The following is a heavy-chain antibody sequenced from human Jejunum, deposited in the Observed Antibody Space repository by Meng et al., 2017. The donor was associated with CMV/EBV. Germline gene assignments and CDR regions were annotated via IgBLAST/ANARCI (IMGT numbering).Heavy chain of an antibody. CDR1: GGSIRRGDNY. Sequence: SGGSIRRGDNYWTWIRQPPGKGLEWIGNIDITGSPYYTPSLRSPVKISVDRSKNQFSLQLSSVTVADTAVYFCARGNDSSGYYPDHWGQGTLVTVSS. J-gene: IGHJ4*02. CDR3: ARGNDSSGYYPDH. V-gene: IGHV4-30-4*08. CDR2: IDITGSP. D-gene: IGHD3-22*01.